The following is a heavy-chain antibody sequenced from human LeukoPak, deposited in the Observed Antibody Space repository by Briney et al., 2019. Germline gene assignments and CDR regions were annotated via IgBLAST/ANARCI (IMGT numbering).Heavy chain of an antibody. D-gene: IGHD3-10*01. CDR3: VTAYYYGSGSDGAFDI. CDR2: ISSNGGST. Sequence: GGSLRLSCAASGFTFSSYWMSWVRQAPGKGLEYVSAISSNGGSTYYADSVKGRFTISRDNSKNTLYLQMSSLRAEDTAVYYCVTAYYYGSGSDGAFDIWGQGTMVTVSS. V-gene: IGHV3-64D*06. J-gene: IGHJ3*02. CDR1: GFTFSSYW.